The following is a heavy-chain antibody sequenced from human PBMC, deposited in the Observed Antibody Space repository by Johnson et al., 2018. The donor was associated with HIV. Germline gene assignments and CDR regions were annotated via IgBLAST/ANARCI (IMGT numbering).Heavy chain of an antibody. J-gene: IGHJ3*02. D-gene: IGHD6-19*01. V-gene: IGHV3-11*04. CDR1: GFKFKDYY. CDR3: AKIIGYSSGLEI. CDR2: ISSSGGIR. Sequence: QEQLVESGGGLVKPGGSLRVSCAASGFKFKDYYMSWIRQAPGKGLEWISYISSSGGIRYYADSVKGRFTVSRDNSKNTLYLQMNSLRAEDTAVYYCAKIIGYSSGLEIWGQGTMVTVSS.